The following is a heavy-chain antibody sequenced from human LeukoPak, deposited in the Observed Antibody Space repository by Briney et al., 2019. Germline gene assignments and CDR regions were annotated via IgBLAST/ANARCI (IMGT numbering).Heavy chain of an antibody. D-gene: IGHD2-15*01. CDR1: GFTFSSYA. CDR3: ARGPNIYCSGGSCYSRGAFDI. CDR2: ISSNGGST. J-gene: IGHJ3*02. V-gene: IGHV3-64*01. Sequence: PGGSLRLPCAASGFTFSSYAMHWVRQAPGKGLEYVSAISSNGGSTYYANSVKGRFTISRDNSKNTLYLQMGSLRAEDMAVYYCARGPNIYCSGGSCYSRGAFDIWGQGTMVTVSS.